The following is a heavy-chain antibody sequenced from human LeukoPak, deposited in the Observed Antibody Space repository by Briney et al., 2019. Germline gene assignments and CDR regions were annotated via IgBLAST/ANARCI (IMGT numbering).Heavy chain of an antibody. Sequence: SSETLSLTCAVYGGSFSGYYWSWIRQPPGKGLEWIGEINHSGSTNYNPSLKSRVTISVDTPKNQFSLKLSSVTAADTAVYYCARDDRDYYGSGCTFDIWGQGTMVTVSS. J-gene: IGHJ3*02. CDR2: INHSGST. CDR1: GGSFSGYY. CDR3: ARDDRDYYGSGCTFDI. V-gene: IGHV4-34*01. D-gene: IGHD3-10*01.